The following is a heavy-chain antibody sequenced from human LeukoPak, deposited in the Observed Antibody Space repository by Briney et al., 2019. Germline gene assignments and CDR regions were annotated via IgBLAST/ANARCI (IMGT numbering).Heavy chain of an antibody. J-gene: IGHJ3*02. CDR3: ATSPGALGFGEPLDGFDI. CDR1: GFAHTEIS. D-gene: IGHD3-10*01. V-gene: IGHV1-24*01. CDR2: FDPEDGET. Sequence: ASVKVSCKVSGFAHTEISMHWVRQTPGKGLEWMGRFDPEDGETIYAQKFQGRVTMTEDTSTDTAYMELSSLRSEDTAVYYCATSPGALGFGEPLDGFDIWGQGTTVAVSS.